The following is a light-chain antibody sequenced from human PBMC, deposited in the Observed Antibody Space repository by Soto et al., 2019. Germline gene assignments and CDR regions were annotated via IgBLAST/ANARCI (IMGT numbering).Light chain of an antibody. CDR3: SSYTTTSTLVL. CDR2: EVT. CDR1: SSDVGGYNY. V-gene: IGLV2-14*01. Sequence: QSVLTQPASVSGSPGQSITISCTGTSSDVGGYNYVSWYQQHPGKAPKLMIYEVTNRPSGISDRFSGSKSGNTASLTISGLQAEDEAHYYCSSYTTTSTLVLFGGGTQLTAL. J-gene: IGLJ3*02.